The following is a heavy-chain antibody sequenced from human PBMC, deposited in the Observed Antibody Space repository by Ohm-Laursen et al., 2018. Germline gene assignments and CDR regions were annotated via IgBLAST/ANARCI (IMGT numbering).Heavy chain of an antibody. CDR3: ADTGY. D-gene: IGHD1-1*01. CDR2: IGTGGTSI. CDR1: GSAFSTYS. Sequence: SLRLSCAASGSAFSTYSMNWVRQAPGKGLEWVSSIGTGGTSIYYADSVKGRFTISRDNAKNSLYLQMNSLRVDDTAVYYCADTGYWGQGTLVTVSS. J-gene: IGHJ4*02. V-gene: IGHV3-21*01.